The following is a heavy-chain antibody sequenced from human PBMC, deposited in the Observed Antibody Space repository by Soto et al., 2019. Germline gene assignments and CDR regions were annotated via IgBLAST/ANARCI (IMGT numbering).Heavy chain of an antibody. CDR1: GGSISDYY. Sequence: SETLSLTCTVSGGSISDYYWSWIRQPPGKGLEWIGYFSYVRGTNNSPSLKSRATISGDTSKNQLSLNLTSVTAADTAVYYCARLGEYSRPLDPGGPGPLVTVS. CDR2: FSYVRGT. J-gene: IGHJ5*02. CDR3: ARLGEYSRPLDP. D-gene: IGHD2-21*01. V-gene: IGHV4-59*08.